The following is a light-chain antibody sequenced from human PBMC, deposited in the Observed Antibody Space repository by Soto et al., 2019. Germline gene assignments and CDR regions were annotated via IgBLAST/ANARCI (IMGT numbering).Light chain of an antibody. Sequence: DIQMTQSPSTLSASVGDRVTITCRASQSISSWLAWYQQKPGKAPKLLIYKASSLESGVPSRFSGSGSGTEFTLTISNLQPDDFATYYCQQYDSYSSGPFGQGTKVVIK. CDR1: QSISSW. CDR2: KAS. CDR3: QQYDSYSSGP. V-gene: IGKV1-5*03. J-gene: IGKJ1*01.